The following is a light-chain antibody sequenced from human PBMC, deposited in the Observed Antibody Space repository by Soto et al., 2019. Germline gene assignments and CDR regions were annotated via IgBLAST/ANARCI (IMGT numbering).Light chain of an antibody. CDR3: QQRHMWPIT. Sequence: EVVLTPSPVTLSLSPGERVTLSGRASQSFRGLLAWYQKKPGQAPRIIIYDAYNRATGIPPRFSGSGSGTDFTLTISSLEPEDSAVYYCQQRHMWPITFGQGTRLEIK. CDR2: DAY. CDR1: QSFRGL. V-gene: IGKV3-11*01. J-gene: IGKJ5*01.